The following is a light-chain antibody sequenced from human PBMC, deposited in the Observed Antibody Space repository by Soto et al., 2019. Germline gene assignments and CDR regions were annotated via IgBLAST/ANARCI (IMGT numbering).Light chain of an antibody. Sequence: QSVLTQTPSVSGAPGQRVTISCTGRSSNIGAGYDVHWYQHLPGTAPKLLIYGTTNRPSGVPDRFSGSKSGISASLAITGLQAEDEADYYCHCYDSSLSASVFVAGTKGTVL. V-gene: IGLV1-40*01. CDR1: SSNIGAGYD. CDR2: GTT. CDR3: HCYDSSLSASV. J-gene: IGLJ1*01.